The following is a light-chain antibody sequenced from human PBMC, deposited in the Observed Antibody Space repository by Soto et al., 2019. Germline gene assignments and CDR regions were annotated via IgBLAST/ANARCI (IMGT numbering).Light chain of an antibody. Sequence: QSVLTQPASVSGSPGQSITISCTGTSGDIGSYNRVSWYQQHPGKALKLIIYEVTDRPSGVSNRFSGSKSGNTASLTISGLQAEDEAEYYCSSYTSISTLYVFGTGTKLTVL. CDR3: SSYTSISTLYV. J-gene: IGLJ1*01. CDR1: SGDIGSYNR. V-gene: IGLV2-14*01. CDR2: EVT.